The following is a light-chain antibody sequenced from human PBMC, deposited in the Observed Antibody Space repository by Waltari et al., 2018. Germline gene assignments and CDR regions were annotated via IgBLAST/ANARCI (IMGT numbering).Light chain of an antibody. J-gene: IGLJ2*01. V-gene: IGLV1-44*01. CDR2: RNN. Sequence: QSVLTQPPSASGTPGQRVTISCSGSNSNVGSNSVNWYQQVPGTAPKLLIYRNNQRPSGVPDRFSGSKSGTSASLAISGLQSEDEADYYCAAWDYSLDGHVLFGGGTKLTVI. CDR3: AAWDYSLDGHVL. CDR1: NSNVGSNS.